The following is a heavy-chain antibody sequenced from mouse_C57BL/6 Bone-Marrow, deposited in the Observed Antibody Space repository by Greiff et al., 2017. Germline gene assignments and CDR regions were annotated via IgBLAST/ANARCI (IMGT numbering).Heavy chain of an antibody. D-gene: IGHD2-3*01. CDR3: ARRDGYPAWFAY. J-gene: IGHJ3*01. Sequence: VQLQQPGAELVKPGASVKLSCKASGYTFTSYWMHWVKQRPGQGLEWIGMIHPNSGSTNYNEKFKSKATLTVDKSSSTAYMQLSRLTSEDSAVYDCARRDGYPAWFAYWGQGTLGTVSA. CDR2: IHPNSGST. V-gene: IGHV1-64*01. CDR1: GYTFTSYW.